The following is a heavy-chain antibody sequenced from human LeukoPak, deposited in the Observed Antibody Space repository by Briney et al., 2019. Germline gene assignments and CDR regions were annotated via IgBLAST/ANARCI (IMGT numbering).Heavy chain of an antibody. V-gene: IGHV4-59*01. CDR3: ARDRSPQSYYDILTGYSVKNRFDY. CDR2: IYYSGST. D-gene: IGHD3-9*01. J-gene: IGHJ4*02. CDR1: GGSISSYY. Sequence: NPSETLSLTCTVSGGSISSYYWSWIRQPPGKGLEWIGYIYYSGSTNYNPSLKSRVTISVDTSKNQFSLKLSSVTPADTAVYYCARDRSPQSYYDILTGYSVKNRFDYWGQGTLVTVSS.